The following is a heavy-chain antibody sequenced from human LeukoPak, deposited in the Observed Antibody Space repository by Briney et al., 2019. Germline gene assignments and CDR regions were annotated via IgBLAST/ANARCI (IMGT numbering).Heavy chain of an antibody. Sequence: PSETLSLTCTASGGSISSSSYYWGWIRQPPGKGLERIGSIYYSGSTYYNPSLKSRVTISVDTSKNQFSLKLSSVTAADTAVYYCARRPRYCSSTSCKLNYIDYWGQGTLVTVSS. J-gene: IGHJ4*02. V-gene: IGHV4-39*01. CDR2: IYYSGST. CDR3: ARRPRYCSSTSCKLNYIDY. CDR1: GGSISSSSYY. D-gene: IGHD2-2*01.